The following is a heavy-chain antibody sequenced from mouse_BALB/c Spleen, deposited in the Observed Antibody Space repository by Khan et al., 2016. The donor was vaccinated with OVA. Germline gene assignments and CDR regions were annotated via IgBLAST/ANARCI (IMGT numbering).Heavy chain of an antibody. CDR1: GFSLTSYG. V-gene: IGHV2-9*02. D-gene: IGHD3-3*01. Sequence: VQLQESGPGLVAPSQSLSITCTVSGFSLTSYGVHWVRQPPGKGLEWLGVIWAGVSTNYNSALMSRLSISKDNSKCQVILRMSSMQTDNTAKYYCAGLGDVWGQGTTLTVSS. CDR3: AGLGDV. J-gene: IGHJ2*01. CDR2: IWAGVST.